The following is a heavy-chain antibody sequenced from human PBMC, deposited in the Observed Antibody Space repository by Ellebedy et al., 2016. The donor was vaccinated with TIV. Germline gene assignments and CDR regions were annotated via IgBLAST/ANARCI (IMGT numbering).Heavy chain of an antibody. D-gene: IGHD1-20*01. CDR2: INHRGTT. J-gene: IGHJ6*03. CDR1: GGSISSDNW. V-gene: IGHV4-4*02. CDR3: ARGLVTGTTGGFYYFYVDV. Sequence: SETLSLXXAVSGGSISSDNWWSWVRQPPGKGLEWIGEINHRGTTNYNPSLKSRVTISVDKSKNQFSLRLTSVTAADTAVYYCARGLVTGTTGGFYYFYVDVWGEGSTVSVSS.